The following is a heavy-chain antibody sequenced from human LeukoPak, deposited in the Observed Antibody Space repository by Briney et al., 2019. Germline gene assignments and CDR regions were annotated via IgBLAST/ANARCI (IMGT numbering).Heavy chain of an antibody. CDR2: IYTSGST. J-gene: IGHJ6*03. CDR1: GGSISSGSYY. V-gene: IGHV4-61*02. Sequence: SETLSLTCTVSGGSISSGSYYWSWIRQPAGKGLEWIGRIYTSGSTNYNPSLKSRVTISVDTSKNQFSLKLSSVTAADTAVYYCARDRVLLAFYYHMDVWGKGTTVTVSS. CDR3: ARDRVLLAFYYHMDV. D-gene: IGHD2/OR15-2a*01.